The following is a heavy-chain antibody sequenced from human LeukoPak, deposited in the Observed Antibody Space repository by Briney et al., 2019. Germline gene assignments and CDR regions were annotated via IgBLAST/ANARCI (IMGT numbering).Heavy chain of an antibody. J-gene: IGHJ6*02. Sequence: KTSETLFLTCAVYGGSFSGYYWSWIRQPPGKGLEWIGEINHSGSTNYNPSLKSRVTISVDTSKNQFSLKLSSVTAADTAVYYCARDFYYYDSSGATYYYYYGMDVWGQGTTVTVSS. D-gene: IGHD3-22*01. CDR2: INHSGST. V-gene: IGHV4-34*01. CDR3: ARDFYYYDSSGATYYYYYGMDV. CDR1: GGSFSGYY.